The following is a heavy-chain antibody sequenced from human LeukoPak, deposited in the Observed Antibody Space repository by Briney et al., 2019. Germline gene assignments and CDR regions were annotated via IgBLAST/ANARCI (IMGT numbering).Heavy chain of an antibody. CDR2: INEDGSDK. D-gene: IGHD2-2*01. V-gene: IGHV3-7*01. CDR3: ATFSAAES. CDR1: GFTFSGYW. Sequence: PGGSLRLSCETSGFTFSGYWMAWVRQAPGKGLEWVASINEDGSDKYYVGSVMGRFTISRDNAENSLYLQMNSLRAEDTAVYYCATFSAAESWGQGILVTVSS. J-gene: IGHJ5*02.